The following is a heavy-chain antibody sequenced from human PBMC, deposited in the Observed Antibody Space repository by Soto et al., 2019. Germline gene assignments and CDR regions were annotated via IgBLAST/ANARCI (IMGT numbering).Heavy chain of an antibody. CDR2: IDTADSGT. CDR3: ATVFDF. V-gene: IGHV3-74*01. J-gene: IGHJ4*02. D-gene: IGHD4-17*01. Sequence: EGQLVESGGSSVQPGGSLRLSCAASGFTFTVHWIHWVRQAAGKGLEWVSRIDTADSGTSYADSVKGRFTISTDNVKNTVFLQMNSLRAEDTAVYYCATVFDFWGQGTLVTVSS. CDR1: GFTFTVHW.